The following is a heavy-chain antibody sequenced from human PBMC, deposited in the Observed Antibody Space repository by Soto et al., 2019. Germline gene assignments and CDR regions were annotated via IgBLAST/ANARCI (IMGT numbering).Heavy chain of an antibody. CDR3: ATYNYGSGSSGFDY. J-gene: IGHJ4*02. CDR2: IWYDGSNK. CDR1: GFTFSSYG. Sequence: GGSLRLSCAASGFTFSSYGMHWVRQAPGKGLEWVAVIWYDGSNKYYADSVKGRFTISRDNSKNTLYLQMNSLRAEDTAVYYCATYNYGSGSSGFDYWGQGTLVTVSS. V-gene: IGHV3-33*01. D-gene: IGHD3-10*01.